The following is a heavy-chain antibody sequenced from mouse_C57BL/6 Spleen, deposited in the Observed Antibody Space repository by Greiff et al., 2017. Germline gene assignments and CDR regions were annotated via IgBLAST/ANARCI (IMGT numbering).Heavy chain of an antibody. CDR1: GFSFNTYA. J-gene: IGHJ3*01. Sequence: EAKLQESGGGLVQPKGSLKLSCAASGFSFNTYAMNWVRQAPGKGLVWVARIRSKSNNYATYYADSVKDRFTISRDDSESMLYLQMNNLKTENTAMYYCMRHDYDPGWFAYWGQGTLVTVSA. V-gene: IGHV10-1*01. D-gene: IGHD2-4*01. CDR3: MRHDYDPGWFAY. CDR2: IRSKSNNYAT.